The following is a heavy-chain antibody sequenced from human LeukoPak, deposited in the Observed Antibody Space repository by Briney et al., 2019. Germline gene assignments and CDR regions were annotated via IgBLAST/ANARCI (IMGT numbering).Heavy chain of an antibody. CDR2: INHSGST. CDR3: ARGVSLLLVGSTRRGGFDY. J-gene: IGHJ4*02. Sequence: QSSETLSLTCAVYGGSFSGYYWSWIRQPPGKGLEWIGEINHSGSTNYNPSLKSRVTISVDTSKNQFSLKLSSVTAADTAVYFCARGVSLLLVGSTRRGGFDYWGQGTLVTVSS. V-gene: IGHV4-34*01. CDR1: GGSFSGYY. D-gene: IGHD1-26*01.